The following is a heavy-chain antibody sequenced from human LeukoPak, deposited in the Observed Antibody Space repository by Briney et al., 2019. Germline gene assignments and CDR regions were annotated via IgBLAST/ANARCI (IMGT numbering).Heavy chain of an antibody. Sequence: PGGSLRLSCLASGFSFGTSSMHWIRQTPGKGLEYVAAIHHDGSGTFYTDSGKDRFTISRDNSKNTLYLQMRSLRTEDTAVYYCVKDPFFHYGMDLWGQGTTVTVSS. V-gene: IGHV3-64D*06. D-gene: IGHD3-16*01. CDR2: IHHDGSGT. CDR1: GFSFGTSS. CDR3: VKDPFFHYGMDL. J-gene: IGHJ6*02.